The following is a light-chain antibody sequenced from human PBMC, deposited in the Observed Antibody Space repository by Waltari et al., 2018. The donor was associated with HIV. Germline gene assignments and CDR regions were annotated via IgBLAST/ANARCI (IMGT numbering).Light chain of an antibody. CDR3: ASYTITSTLV. CDR1: SSDIATYNY. Sequence: QSALTQPASVSGSLGQSITISCIGTSSDIATYNYVSWDQHHPDKAPRLVIYDANCRPSGVSFRFSGSKSGNTASLTISGLQAEDEADYYCASYTITSTLVFGGGTKVTVL. J-gene: IGLJ3*02. V-gene: IGLV2-14*01. CDR2: DAN.